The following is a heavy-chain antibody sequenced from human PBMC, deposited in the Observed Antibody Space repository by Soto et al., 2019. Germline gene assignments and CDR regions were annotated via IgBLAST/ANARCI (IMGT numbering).Heavy chain of an antibody. CDR2: IIPIFGTA. V-gene: IGHV1-69*12. J-gene: IGHJ6*02. CDR3: ARDKRYYYGSGSYFDYYYYGMDV. CDR1: GGTFSSYA. Sequence: QVQLVQSGAEVKKPGSSVKVSCKASGGTFSSYAISWVRQAPGQGLEWMGGIIPIFGTANYAQKFQGRVTITADESTSTAYMELSSLRSEDTAVYYCARDKRYYYGSGSYFDYYYYGMDVWGQGTMVTVSS. D-gene: IGHD3-10*01.